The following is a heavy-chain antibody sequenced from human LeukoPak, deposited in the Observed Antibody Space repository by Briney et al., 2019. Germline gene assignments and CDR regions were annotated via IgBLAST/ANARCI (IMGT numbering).Heavy chain of an antibody. V-gene: IGHV4-34*01. Sequence: SETLSLTCAVYGGSFSDYRWSWIRQPPGKGLEWIGEINHSGSTNYNPSLKSRVTISVDTSKKQFSLKLTSVTAADTAVYYCARLVWFGEPHPNAFDIWGQGTMVTVSS. CDR2: INHSGST. D-gene: IGHD3-10*01. J-gene: IGHJ3*02. CDR3: ARLVWFGEPHPNAFDI. CDR1: GGSFSDYR.